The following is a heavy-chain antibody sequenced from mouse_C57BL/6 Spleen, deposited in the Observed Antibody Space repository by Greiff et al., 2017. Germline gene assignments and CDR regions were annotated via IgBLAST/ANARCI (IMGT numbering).Heavy chain of an antibody. J-gene: IGHJ4*01. D-gene: IGHD2-3*01. V-gene: IGHV1-80*01. CDR1: GYAFSSYW. Sequence: QVQLKQSGAELVKPGASVKISCKASGYAFSSYWMNWVKQRPGKGLEWIGQIYPGDGDTNYNGKFKGKATLTADKSSSTAYMQLSSLTSEDSAVYFCARKDYDGYYGVAMDYWGQGTSVTVSS. CDR2: IYPGDGDT. CDR3: ARKDYDGYYGVAMDY.